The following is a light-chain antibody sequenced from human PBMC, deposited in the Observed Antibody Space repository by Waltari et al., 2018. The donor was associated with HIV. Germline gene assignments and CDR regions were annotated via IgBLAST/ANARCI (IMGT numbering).Light chain of an antibody. CDR3: QQNYSPPWT. V-gene: IGKV1-39*01. J-gene: IGKJ1*01. Sequence: DIQMTQSPSSLSASVGDRVTITCRASQTTVTYLNWYQQRPGKAPQLLIYATSSLQSGVPSRFSGGGSGTDFTLTINSLQPEDSATYYCQQNYSPPWTFGQGTKVEIK. CDR2: ATS. CDR1: QTTVTY.